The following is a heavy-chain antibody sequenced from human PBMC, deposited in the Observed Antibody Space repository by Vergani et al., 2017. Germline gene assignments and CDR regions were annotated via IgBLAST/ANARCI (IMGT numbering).Heavy chain of an antibody. CDR2: ISATGDENT. J-gene: IGHJ5*02. CDR3: ARWGNVVVPAPPVT. Sequence: DVHLAESGGGWVQPGGSLRLSCVVSGFDFSSYIMIWVRQAPGKGLEWVSGISATGDENTDYADSVKGRFTISRDNSKSTLFLQMNGLTSEDTAVYYCARWGNVVVPAPPVTWGQGTLVTVSS. V-gene: IGHV3-23*04. CDR1: GFDFSSYI. D-gene: IGHD2-2*01.